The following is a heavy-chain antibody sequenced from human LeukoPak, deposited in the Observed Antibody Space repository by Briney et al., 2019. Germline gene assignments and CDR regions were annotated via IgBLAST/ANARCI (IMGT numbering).Heavy chain of an antibody. Sequence: ASVEVSCKASGYTFTSYGISWVRQAPGQGLEWMGWISAYNGNTNCAQKLQGRVTMTTDTSTSTAYMELRSLRSDDTAVYYCARDAPAAGTTYPFDYWGQGTLVTVSS. J-gene: IGHJ4*02. CDR1: GYTFTSYG. D-gene: IGHD6-13*01. CDR2: ISAYNGNT. CDR3: ARDAPAAGTTYPFDY. V-gene: IGHV1-18*01.